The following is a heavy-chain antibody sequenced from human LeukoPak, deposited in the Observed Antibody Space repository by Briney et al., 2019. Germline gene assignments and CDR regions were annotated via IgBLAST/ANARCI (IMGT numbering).Heavy chain of an antibody. J-gene: IGHJ5*02. CDR3: ARDRSPCSGGTCYSYNWFDP. V-gene: IGHV3-7*04. CDR1: GFSFSDYY. D-gene: IGHD2-15*01. Sequence: PGGSLRLSCAASGFSFSDYYMFWIRQAPGKGLEWVANIKEDGSEKYYVDSVKGRFRISRDNAKNSLFLQMNSLRAEDTAVYYCARDRSPCSGGTCYSYNWFDPWGRGTLVTVSS. CDR2: IKEDGSEK.